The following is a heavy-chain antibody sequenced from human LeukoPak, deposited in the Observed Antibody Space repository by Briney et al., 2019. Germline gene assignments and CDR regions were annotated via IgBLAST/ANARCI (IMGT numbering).Heavy chain of an antibody. D-gene: IGHD6-19*01. J-gene: IGHJ4*02. CDR1: GFNFRAYW. CDR3: AKFEGATIPGWFNDY. CDR2: LNQDADRE. Sequence: GGSLRLSCAASGFNFRAYWMSWARQAPGKGLEWVASLNQDADREYYVDSVKGRFTISRDNSKNTLYLQMNSLRTEDTAVYFCAKFEGATIPGWFNDYWGQGILVTVSS. V-gene: IGHV3-7*03.